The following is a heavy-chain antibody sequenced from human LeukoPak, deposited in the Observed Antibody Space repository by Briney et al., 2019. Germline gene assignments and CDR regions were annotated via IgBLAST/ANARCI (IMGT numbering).Heavy chain of an antibody. CDR2: ISSSSSTI. Sequence: GGSLRLSCAASGFTFSSSGMNWVRQAPGKGLEWVSYISSSSSTIYYADSVKGRFTISRDNAKNSLYLQMNSLRAEDTAVYYCARDLFEYSSSWTGYWGQGTLVTVSS. CDR1: GFTFSSSG. CDR3: ARDLFEYSSSWTGY. V-gene: IGHV3-48*01. J-gene: IGHJ4*02. D-gene: IGHD6-13*01.